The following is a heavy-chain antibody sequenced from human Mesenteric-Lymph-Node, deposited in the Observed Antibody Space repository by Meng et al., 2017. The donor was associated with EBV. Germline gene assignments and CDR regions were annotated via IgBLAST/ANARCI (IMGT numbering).Heavy chain of an antibody. CDR3: AKGSSRKWFDP. D-gene: IGHD6-13*01. V-gene: IGHV3-23*01. J-gene: IGHJ5*02. Sequence: EVQLLESGGGLVQPGXXXXVSCAASGFSFSSYAMTWVRQAPGKGLEWVSAISGSAGSTYYADSVKGRFTISRDNSKNTLYLQMNSLRADDTAVYYCAKGSSRKWFDPWGQGTRVTVSS. CDR1: GFSFSSYA. CDR2: ISGSAGST.